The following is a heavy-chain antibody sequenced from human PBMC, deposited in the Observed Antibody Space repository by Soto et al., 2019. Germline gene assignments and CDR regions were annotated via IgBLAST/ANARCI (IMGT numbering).Heavy chain of an antibody. CDR3: ARGRYIIKGYDRGCYIGY. CDR2: MHPGTGDT. Sequence: QVQLVQSGAEVKKPGASVRVSCKPSGYSITAYQIFWVRQATGQGLEWMGWMHPGTGDTDYAQNFQGRVTMTRNSSISAAYMELSSLTSADTAVYYCARGRYIIKGYDRGCYIGYWGQGTLVTVTS. J-gene: IGHJ4*02. V-gene: IGHV1-8*01. CDR1: GYSITAYQ. D-gene: IGHD2-15*01.